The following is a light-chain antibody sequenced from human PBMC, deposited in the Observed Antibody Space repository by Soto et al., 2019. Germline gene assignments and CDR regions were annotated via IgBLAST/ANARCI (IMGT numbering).Light chain of an antibody. CDR3: QHYGTSQIT. V-gene: IGKV3-20*01. Sequence: ESVLTQSPDTLTFTPGERATHSCRASQSLSINYLAWYQQKPGQAPRLLIYFASNRATGIPDRFSGSGSGTDFTLTISRLEPEDSAVYFCQHYGTSQITFGQGTRLAI. CDR2: FAS. CDR1: QSLSINY. J-gene: IGKJ5*01.